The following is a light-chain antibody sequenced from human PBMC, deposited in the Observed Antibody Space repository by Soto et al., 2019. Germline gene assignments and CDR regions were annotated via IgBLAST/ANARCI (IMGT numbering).Light chain of an antibody. CDR3: QQYGSSGT. J-gene: IGKJ1*01. V-gene: IGKV3-20*01. CDR2: GAY. Sequence: EIVLTQSPGTLSLSPGERATLSCRSSQSVSNNYLAWYQQKPGQAPSLLIYGAYNRATGIPDRFSGSGSGTDFTLTISRLEPEDFAVYYCQQYGSSGTFGQGTKVDIK. CDR1: QSVSNNY.